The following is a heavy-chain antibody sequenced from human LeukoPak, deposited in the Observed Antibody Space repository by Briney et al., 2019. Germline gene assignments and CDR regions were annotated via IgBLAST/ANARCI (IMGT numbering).Heavy chain of an antibody. D-gene: IGHD1-26*01. CDR1: GFTVSSNY. CDR2: IYSGGST. J-gene: IGHJ6*02. CDR3: ASSGPLYYYGMDV. Sequence: GGSLRLSCAASGFTVSSNYMSWVRQAPGKGLEWVSVIYSGGSTYYADSVKGRFTISRDNSKNTLYLQMNSPRAEDTAVYYCASSGPLYYYGMDVWGQGTTVTVSS. V-gene: IGHV3-66*01.